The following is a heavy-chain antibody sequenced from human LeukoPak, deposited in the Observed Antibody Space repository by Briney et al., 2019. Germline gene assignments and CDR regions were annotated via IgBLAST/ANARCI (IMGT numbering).Heavy chain of an antibody. CDR1: GFTFSSYW. V-gene: IGHV3-7*01. D-gene: IGHD3-10*01. CDR3: ARDSAYYYGSGSYSVYYYYYYGMDV. J-gene: IGHJ6*02. Sequence: GGSLRLSCAASGFTFSSYWMSWVRQAPGKGLEWVANTKQDGSEKYYVDSVKGRFTISRDNAKNSLYLQMNSLRAEDTAVYYCARDSAYYYGSGSYSVYYYYYYGMDVWGQGTTVTVSS. CDR2: TKQDGSEK.